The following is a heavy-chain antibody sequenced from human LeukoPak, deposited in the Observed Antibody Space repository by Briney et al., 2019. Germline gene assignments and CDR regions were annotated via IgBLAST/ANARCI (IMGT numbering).Heavy chain of an antibody. D-gene: IGHD3-3*01. Sequence: PSETLSLTCTVSGGSISSYYWSWIRQPPGKGLEWIWYIYYSGSTNYNPSLKSRVTISVDTSKNQFSLKLSSVTAADTAVYYCARQWYYDFWSGPYYFDYWGQGTLVTVSS. CDR1: GGSISSYY. CDR3: ARQWYYDFWSGPYYFDY. J-gene: IGHJ4*02. CDR2: IYYSGST. V-gene: IGHV4-59*08.